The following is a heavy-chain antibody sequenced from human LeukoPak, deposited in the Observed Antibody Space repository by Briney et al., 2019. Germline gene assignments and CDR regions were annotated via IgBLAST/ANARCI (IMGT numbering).Heavy chain of an antibody. V-gene: IGHV4-34*01. D-gene: IGHD6-13*01. Sequence: SETLSLTCAVYGGSFSGYYWSWIRQPPGKGLEWIGEINHSGSTNYNPSLKSRVTISVDTSKNQFSLKLSSVTAADTAVYYCARRSSSWYGRAFDIWGQGTMVTVSS. CDR2: INHSGST. J-gene: IGHJ3*02. CDR1: GGSFSGYY. CDR3: ARRSSSWYGRAFDI.